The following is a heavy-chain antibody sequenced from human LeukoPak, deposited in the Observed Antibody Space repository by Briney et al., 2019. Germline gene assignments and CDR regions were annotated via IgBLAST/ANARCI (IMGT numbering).Heavy chain of an antibody. CDR2: VSKSDGTT. Sequence: GGSLRLSCAASGFTFTTYAMSWVRQAPGKGLEWVSSVSKSDGTTYYADSVEGRLTISRDNSKNTLHLQMNGLRAEDTAVYYCARGSNGMDVGAQGTTVTVPS. J-gene: IGHJ6*02. D-gene: IGHD3-16*01. V-gene: IGHV3-23*01. CDR3: ARGSNGMDV. CDR1: GFTFTTYA.